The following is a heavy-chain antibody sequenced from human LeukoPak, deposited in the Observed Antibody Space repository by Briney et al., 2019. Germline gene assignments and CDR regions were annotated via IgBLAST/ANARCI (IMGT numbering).Heavy chain of an antibody. D-gene: IGHD3-22*01. Sequence: PGGSLRLSCAASGFTFSSNAMSWVRQAPGKGLEWVSAISGLGGSTYYADSVKGRFTVSRDNSKNTLYLQMNSLRAEDTAVYYCATAPSYYYDSSGSKPPFDYWGQGTLVTVSS. V-gene: IGHV3-23*01. CDR3: ATAPSYYYDSSGSKPPFDY. CDR1: GFTFSSNA. CDR2: ISGLGGST. J-gene: IGHJ4*02.